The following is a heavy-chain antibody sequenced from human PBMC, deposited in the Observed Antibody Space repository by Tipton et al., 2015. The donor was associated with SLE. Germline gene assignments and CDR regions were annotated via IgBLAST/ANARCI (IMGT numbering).Heavy chain of an antibody. J-gene: IGHJ6*02. Sequence: TLSLTCTVSGGSISSYYWSWFRQPPGKGLAWIGRIYTSGSTNYNPSLKSRVTMSVDTSKNQFSLKLSSVPAADTAVYYCAREEYCSSTSCLYYYYGMDVWGQGTTVTVSS. CDR3: AREEYCSSTSCLYYYYGMDV. CDR2: IYTSGST. CDR1: GGSISSYY. D-gene: IGHD2-2*01. V-gene: IGHV4-4*07.